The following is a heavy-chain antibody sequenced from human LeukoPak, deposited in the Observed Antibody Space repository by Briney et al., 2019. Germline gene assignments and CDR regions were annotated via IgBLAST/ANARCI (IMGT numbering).Heavy chain of an antibody. D-gene: IGHD3-22*01. CDR1: GYTFTSYG. V-gene: IGHV1-18*01. Sequence: GASVKVSCKASGYTFTSYGISWVRQAPGQGLEWMGWISAYNGNTNSAQKLQGRVTMTTDTSTSTAYMELRSLRSDDTAVYYCARVRNYCDSSGYEYASLDYWGQGTLVTVSS. CDR2: ISAYNGNT. J-gene: IGHJ4*02. CDR3: ARVRNYCDSSGYEYASLDY.